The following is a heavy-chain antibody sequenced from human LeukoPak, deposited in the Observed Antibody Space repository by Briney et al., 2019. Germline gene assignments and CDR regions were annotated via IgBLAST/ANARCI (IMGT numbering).Heavy chain of an antibody. J-gene: IGHJ4*02. CDR2: IIPILGIA. Sequence: ASVKVSFKASGGTFTSYAISWVRQAPGKGLEWIGRIIPILGIANYAQKFQGRVTITADKSTSTAYMELSSLRSEDKAVYYCARDSMVRGVISHFDYWGQGTLVTVSS. CDR1: GGTFTSYA. V-gene: IGHV1-69*04. D-gene: IGHD3-10*01. CDR3: ARDSMVRGVISHFDY.